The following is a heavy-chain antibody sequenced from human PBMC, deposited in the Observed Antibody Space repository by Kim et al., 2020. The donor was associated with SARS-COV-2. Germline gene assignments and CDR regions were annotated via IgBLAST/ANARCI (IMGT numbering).Heavy chain of an antibody. CDR2: ISYDGSNK. V-gene: IGHV3-30-3*01. D-gene: IGHD3-3*01. CDR3: ARDFWSGYWPYYFDY. Sequence: GGSLRLSCAASGFTFSSYAMHWVRQAPGKGLEWVAVISYDGSNKYYADSVKGRFTISRDNSKNTLYLQMNSLRAEDTAVYYCARDFWSGYWPYYFDYWGQGTLVTVSS. CDR1: GFTFSSYA. J-gene: IGHJ4*02.